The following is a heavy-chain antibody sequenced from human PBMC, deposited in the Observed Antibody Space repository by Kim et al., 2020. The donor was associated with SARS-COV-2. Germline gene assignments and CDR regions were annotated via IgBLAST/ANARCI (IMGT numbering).Heavy chain of an antibody. CDR3: AKDGSGLYYHALDV. Sequence: GGSLRLSCAASGFSLSNFGMNWVRQTPGKGLEWVSGFYGSGTDTYYADPVKGRFTISRDNSKNTLYLQMNSLRVEDTAVYYCAKDGSGLYYHALDVWGQGTTVTVSS. V-gene: IGHV3-23*01. J-gene: IGHJ6*02. D-gene: IGHD3-3*01. CDR2: FYGSGTDT. CDR1: GFSLSNFG.